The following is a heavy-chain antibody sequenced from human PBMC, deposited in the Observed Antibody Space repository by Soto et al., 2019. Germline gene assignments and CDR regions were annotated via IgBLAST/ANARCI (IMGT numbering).Heavy chain of an antibody. CDR3: AKDLEGTTVTTFPSLEQT. Sequence: EVQLLESGAGLVQPGGSLRLSCAASGFTFSSYAMSWVRQAPGKGLEWVSAISGSGGSTYYADSVKGRFTISRDNSKNTLYLQMNSLRAEDTAVYYCAKDLEGTTVTTFPSLEQTWGQGTLVTVSS. CDR2: ISGSGGST. V-gene: IGHV3-23*01. CDR1: GFTFSSYA. J-gene: IGHJ5*02. D-gene: IGHD4-17*01.